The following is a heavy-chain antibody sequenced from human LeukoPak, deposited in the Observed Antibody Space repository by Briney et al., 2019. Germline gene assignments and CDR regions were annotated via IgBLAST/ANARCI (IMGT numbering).Heavy chain of an antibody. CDR3: ARADNSNNYYYYMDV. CDR2: MIPIFGTA. Sequence: ASAKVSCKASGGTFSSYAISWVRQAPGQGLEWMGGMIPIFGTANYAQKFQGRVTVTTDESTSTAYMELSSLRSEDTAVYDCARADNSNNYYYYMDVWGKGTTVTVSS. CDR1: GGTFSSYA. D-gene: IGHD4-11*01. J-gene: IGHJ6*03. V-gene: IGHV1-69*05.